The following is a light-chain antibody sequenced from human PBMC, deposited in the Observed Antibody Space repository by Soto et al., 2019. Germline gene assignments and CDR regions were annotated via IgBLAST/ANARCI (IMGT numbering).Light chain of an antibody. CDR2: GAA. CDR1: QSVTNSY. CDR3: KRSARA. V-gene: IGKV3-20*01. Sequence: DIVLTQSPGTLSLTPGERATLSCRASQSVTNSYLAWYQQRPGQAPRLLIYGAATRATGIPERFSGSGSGTDFTRTLSSLDPEDFAVYYCKRSARAFGQGTKVEIK. J-gene: IGKJ1*01.